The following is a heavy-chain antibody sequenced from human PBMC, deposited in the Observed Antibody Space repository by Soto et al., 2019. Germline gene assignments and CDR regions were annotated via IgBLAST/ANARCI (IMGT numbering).Heavy chain of an antibody. CDR1: GFTFSTYS. D-gene: IGHD3-16*01. Sequence: SLRLSCAASGFTFSTYSMSWVRQAPGKGLEWVGVISYDGNYIYYADSVKGRFTISRDNSKNTLYVQVNSLRPEDTAVYYCAKGILSATIGPYAMDVWGQGTTVTVSS. J-gene: IGHJ6*02. CDR3: AKGILSATIGPYAMDV. CDR2: ISYDGNYI. V-gene: IGHV3-30*18.